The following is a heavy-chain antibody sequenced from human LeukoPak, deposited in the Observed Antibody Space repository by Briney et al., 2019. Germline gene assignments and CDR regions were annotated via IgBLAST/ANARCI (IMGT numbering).Heavy chain of an antibody. CDR3: QKDTRARVATAARTAYYGMDV. CDR1: GFTSDDYA. Sequence: AGSLILSCAASGFTSDDYAIYSFLQAPGKCLECVTLMSGDGDHTYYKYSVKRQFSISKNNRKNSLYLQMPSLRTEDPALYYCQKDTRARVATAARTAYYGMDVWGQGTTVTVSS. D-gene: IGHD2-2*01. CDR2: MSGDGDHT. V-gene: IGHV3-43*02. J-gene: IGHJ6*02.